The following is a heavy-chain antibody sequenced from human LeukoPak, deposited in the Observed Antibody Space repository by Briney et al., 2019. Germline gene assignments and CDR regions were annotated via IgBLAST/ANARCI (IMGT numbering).Heavy chain of an antibody. CDR1: GGSISSYY. CDR2: IYYSGST. Sequence: SETLSLTCTVSGGSISSYYWSWIRQPPGKGLEWIGYIYYSGSTNYNPSLKSRVTISVDTSKNQFSLKLRSVTAADTAVYYCARGEFPINWFDPWGQGTLVTVSS. V-gene: IGHV4-59*08. D-gene: IGHD3-16*01. J-gene: IGHJ5*02. CDR3: ARGEFPINWFDP.